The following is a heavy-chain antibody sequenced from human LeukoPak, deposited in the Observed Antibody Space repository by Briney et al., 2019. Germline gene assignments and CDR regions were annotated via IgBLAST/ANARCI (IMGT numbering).Heavy chain of an antibody. CDR1: GSTFSSYA. J-gene: IGHJ4*02. CDR3: ARDTAWDC. CDR2: ISYDGSNK. Sequence: GGSLRLSCAASGSTFSSYAMHWVRQAPGKGLEWVAVISYDGSNKYYADSVKGRFTISRDNSKNTLYLQMSSLRAEDTAVYYCARDTAWDCWGQGTLVTVSS. V-gene: IGHV3-30*04.